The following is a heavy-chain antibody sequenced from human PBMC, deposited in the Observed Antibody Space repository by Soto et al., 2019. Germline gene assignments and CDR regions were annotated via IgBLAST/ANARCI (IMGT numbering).Heavy chain of an antibody. D-gene: IGHD6-19*01. Sequence: QVQLVESGGGVVQPGRSLRLSCAASGFTFKTYGMHWVRQAPGTGLEWVAVISFSGTDKYYADSVKGRFSIPRDNSMSTLYLKMTDLTAYDTAVYDCARAQWLREGYFYAMDVWGQGTTVTVSS. CDR2: ISFSGTDK. CDR3: ARAQWLREGYFYAMDV. J-gene: IGHJ6*02. V-gene: IGHV3-30*03. CDR1: GFTFKTYG.